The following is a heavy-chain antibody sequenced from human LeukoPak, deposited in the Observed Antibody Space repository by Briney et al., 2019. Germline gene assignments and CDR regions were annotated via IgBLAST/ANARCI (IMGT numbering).Heavy chain of an antibody. J-gene: IGHJ4*02. D-gene: IGHD4-17*01. CDR1: GFTFSSYS. CDR2: ISSSSSYI. CDR3: AKGHGLMTTVTSFHY. V-gene: IGHV3-21*04. Sequence: GGSLRLSCAASGFTFSSYSMNWVRQAPGKGLEWVSSISSSSSYIYYADSVKGRFTISRDNAKNTLYLQMNSLRAEDTVVYYCAKGHGLMTTVTSFHYWGQGTLVTVSS.